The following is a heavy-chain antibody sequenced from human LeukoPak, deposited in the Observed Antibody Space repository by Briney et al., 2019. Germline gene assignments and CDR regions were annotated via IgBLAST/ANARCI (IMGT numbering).Heavy chain of an antibody. D-gene: IGHD6-13*01. V-gene: IGHV4-38-2*02. CDR3: ARSYSSSWYYFDY. Sequence: SETLSLTCTVSGYSISSGYYWGWIRQPPGKGLEWIGSIYHSGSTYYNPSLKSRVTISVDTSKNQFSLKLSSVTAADTAVYYCARSYSSSWYYFDYWGQGTLVTASS. CDR2: IYHSGST. J-gene: IGHJ4*02. CDR1: GYSISSGYY.